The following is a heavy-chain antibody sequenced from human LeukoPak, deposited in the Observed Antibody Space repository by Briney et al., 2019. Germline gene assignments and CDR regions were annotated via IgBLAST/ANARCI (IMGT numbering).Heavy chain of an antibody. J-gene: IGHJ5*02. CDR3: AHRTADSRFDP. Sequence: SGPTLVNPTQTLTLTCTFSEFSLSTSGVGVGWIRQPPGKALEWLALIYWNDEKRFSPSLKSRLTITKDTSKNQVVLTMTNMDPVDTATYYCAHRTADSRFDPWGQGTLVTVSS. D-gene: IGHD2-21*02. CDR1: EFSLSTSGVG. CDR2: IYWNDEK. V-gene: IGHV2-5*01.